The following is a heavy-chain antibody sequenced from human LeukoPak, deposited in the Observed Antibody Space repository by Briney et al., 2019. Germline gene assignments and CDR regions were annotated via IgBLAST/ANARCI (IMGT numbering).Heavy chain of an antibody. D-gene: IGHD3-22*01. J-gene: IGHJ4*02. CDR1: GFTFSSYA. Sequence: GGSLRLSCAASGFTFSSYAMSWVRQAPGKGLECVSTISGSGGGTYYADSVKGRFTISRDNSKTTLYLQMNSLRAEDTAVYYCAKSRARREGSSGSIDYWGQGTLVTVSS. CDR2: ISGSGGGT. CDR3: AKSRARREGSSGSIDY. V-gene: IGHV3-23*01.